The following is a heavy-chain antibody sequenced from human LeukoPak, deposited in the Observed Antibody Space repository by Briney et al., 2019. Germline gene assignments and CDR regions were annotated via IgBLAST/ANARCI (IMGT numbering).Heavy chain of an antibody. D-gene: IGHD2-2*01. V-gene: IGHV1-18*01. CDR3: ARYIVVVPAALDX. J-gene: IGHJ4*02. CDR1: GYTFTSYG. Sequence: VASVKVSCKASGYTFTSYGIIWVRQAPGQGLEWMGWITAYNSNTNYAQKLQGRVTMTTDTSTSTAYMELRSLRSDDTAVYYCARYIVVVPAALDXWGQGTLVTVSS. CDR2: ITAYNSNT.